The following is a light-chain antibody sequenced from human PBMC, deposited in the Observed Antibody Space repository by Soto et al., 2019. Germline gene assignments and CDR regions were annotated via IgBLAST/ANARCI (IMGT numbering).Light chain of an antibody. CDR3: HQSYSSAAGT. Sequence: VYAGVGGRVTITCGASQSISNYLNWYQQKPGKAPKLLLYAASSSQSGVPSRFSVIGSGTDFTHTIRSLRTQGLATYYCHQSYSSAAGTFGEGTKVDIK. CDR2: AAS. J-gene: IGKJ1*01. V-gene: IGKV1-39*01. CDR1: QSISNY.